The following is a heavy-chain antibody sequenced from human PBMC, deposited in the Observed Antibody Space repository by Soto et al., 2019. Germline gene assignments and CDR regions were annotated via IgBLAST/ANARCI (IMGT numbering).Heavy chain of an antibody. J-gene: IGHJ6*02. CDR3: ARDRLSMELVGYYYYGVGV. D-gene: IGHD6-6*01. CDR2: IFFDGSNK. V-gene: IGHV3-30-3*01. CDR1: GFTFSNYA. Sequence: QVRLVESGGGVVQPGRSLRLSCAASGFTFSNYAMHWVRQAPGKGLDWVAVIFFDGSNKYYADSVKGRFTISRDNSKNTLYLQMSSLRPEDTAVYYCARDRLSMELVGYYYYGVGVWGQGTTVTVSS.